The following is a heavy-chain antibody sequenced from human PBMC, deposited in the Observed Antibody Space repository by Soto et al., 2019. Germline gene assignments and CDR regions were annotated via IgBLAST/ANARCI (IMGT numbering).Heavy chain of an antibody. J-gene: IGHJ3*02. CDR2: IYYSGSA. V-gene: IGHV4-39*01. CDR3: ARRRRDYGENDWPFDI. CDR1: GGSISSSSYY. Sequence: SETLSLTCTVSGGSISSSSYYWGWIRQPPGKGLEWIGSIYYSGSAYYNPSLKSRVTISVDTSKNQFSLKLSSVTAADTAVYYCARRRRDYGENDWPFDIWGQGTMVT. D-gene: IGHD4-17*01.